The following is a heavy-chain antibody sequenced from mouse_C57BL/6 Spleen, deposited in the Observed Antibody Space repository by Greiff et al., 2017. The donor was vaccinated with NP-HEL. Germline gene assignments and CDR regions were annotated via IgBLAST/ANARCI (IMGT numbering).Heavy chain of an antibody. CDR1: GFTFSDYG. Sequence: DVHLVESGGGLVKPGGSLKLSCAASGFTFSDYGMHWVRQAPEKGLEWVAYISSGSSTIYYADTVKGRFTISRDNAKNTLFLQRTSLRSEDTAMYYCARKNYYYGSSYDWYFDVWGTGTTVTVSS. D-gene: IGHD1-1*01. V-gene: IGHV5-17*01. CDR3: ARKNYYYGSSYDWYFDV. CDR2: ISSGSSTI. J-gene: IGHJ1*03.